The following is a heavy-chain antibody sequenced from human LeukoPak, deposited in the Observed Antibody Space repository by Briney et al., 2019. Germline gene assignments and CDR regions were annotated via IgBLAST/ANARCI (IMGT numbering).Heavy chain of an antibody. J-gene: IGHJ4*02. D-gene: IGHD5-12*01. Sequence: ASVKVSCKASGYTLTSYDINWVRQATGQGLEWMGWMNPNSGNTDYAQKFQGRFTITINTSISTAYMELSSLRSEDTAVYYCARAFGGHDEWYYFDYWGQGTLVTVSS. CDR1: GYTLTSYD. CDR3: ARAFGGHDEWYYFDY. V-gene: IGHV1-8*03. CDR2: MNPNSGNT.